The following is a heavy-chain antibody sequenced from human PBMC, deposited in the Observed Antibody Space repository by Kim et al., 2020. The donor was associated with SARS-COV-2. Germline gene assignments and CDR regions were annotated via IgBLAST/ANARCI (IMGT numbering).Heavy chain of an antibody. CDR3: ARDGPYFYGSGTKAFDI. V-gene: IGHV3-11*06. J-gene: IGHJ3*02. Sequence: VKGRFTISRDNAKNSLYLQMNSLRAEDTAVYYCARDGPYFYGSGTKAFDIWGQGTMVTVSS. D-gene: IGHD3-10*01.